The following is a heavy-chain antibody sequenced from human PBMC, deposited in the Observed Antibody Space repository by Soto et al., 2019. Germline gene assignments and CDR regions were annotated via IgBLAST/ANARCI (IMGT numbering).Heavy chain of an antibody. CDR2: INTAGCTK. V-gene: IGHV3-48*03. CDR3: AKDGYSITRNKPLDY. CDR1: GFTFSNFE. D-gene: IGHD2-2*01. J-gene: IGHJ4*02. Sequence: PVGSLRISCAASGFTFSNFEMHLVRQAPGKGLEWVSYINTAGCTKYYAESVKGRFTISRDNARNSLYLQMNSLRAEDTAVYYCAKDGYSITRNKPLDYWGQGTLVTVSS.